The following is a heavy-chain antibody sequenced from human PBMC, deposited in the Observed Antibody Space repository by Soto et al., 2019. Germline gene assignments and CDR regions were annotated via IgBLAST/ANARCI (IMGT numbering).Heavy chain of an antibody. V-gene: IGHV3-21*01. Sequence: PGGSLRLSCAASGFTFSSYTMNWVRQAPGKGLEWVSSITSSTIYVSYTESVKGRFTISRDNAENSLYLQMNSLRVEDTAVYYCARDGWLDYWAQGNLVPVSS. CDR3: ARDGWLDY. J-gene: IGHJ4*02. D-gene: IGHD5-12*01. CDR1: GFTFSSYT. CDR2: ITSSTIYV.